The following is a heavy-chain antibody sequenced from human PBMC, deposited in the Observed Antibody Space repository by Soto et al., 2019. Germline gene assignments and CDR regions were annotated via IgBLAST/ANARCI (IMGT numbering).Heavy chain of an antibody. J-gene: IGHJ3*02. V-gene: IGHV4-4*02. Sequence: PSETLSLTCVVSGGSISSGNWWSWVRQPPGKGLEWIGAIHNSGSSNYNPSLTSRVTISVDKSKNQFSLTLRSVTAADTAVYYCARDQGGLGPAFDIWGQGTMVTVSS. CDR2: IHNSGSS. CDR1: GGSISSGNW. D-gene: IGHD3-16*01. CDR3: ARDQGGLGPAFDI.